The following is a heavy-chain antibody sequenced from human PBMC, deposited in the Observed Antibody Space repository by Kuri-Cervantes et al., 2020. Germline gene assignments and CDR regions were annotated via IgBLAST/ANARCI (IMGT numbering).Heavy chain of an antibody. CDR3: ARDPKAPPNYGDYINDNWYFDL. V-gene: IGHV3-53*01. D-gene: IGHD4-17*01. Sequence: GESLKISCAASGFTVSSNYMSWVRQAPGKGLEWVSVIYSGGSTYYADSVKGRFTISRDNSKNTLYLQMNSLRAEDTAVYYCARDPKAPPNYGDYINDNWYFDLWGRGTLVTVSS. CDR2: IYSGGST. CDR1: GFTVSSNY. J-gene: IGHJ2*01.